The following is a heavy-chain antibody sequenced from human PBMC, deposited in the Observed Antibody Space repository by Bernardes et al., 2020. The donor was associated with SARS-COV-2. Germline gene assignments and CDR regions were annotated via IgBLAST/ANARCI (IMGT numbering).Heavy chain of an antibody. CDR1: GFTFSSYG. Sequence: GGSLRLSCAASGFTFSSYGIHWVRQAPGKGLEWVAVMSYDGTSKYYADSVKGRFTISRDNSKNTLYLQMNSLRTEDTAVYYCAKDREWYSSSSLDYWGQGTLVTVSS. CDR3: AKDREWYSSSSLDY. J-gene: IGHJ4*02. CDR2: MSYDGTSK. D-gene: IGHD6-6*01. V-gene: IGHV3-30*18.